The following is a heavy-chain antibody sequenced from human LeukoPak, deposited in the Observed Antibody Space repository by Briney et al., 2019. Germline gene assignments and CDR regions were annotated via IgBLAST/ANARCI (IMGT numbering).Heavy chain of an antibody. D-gene: IGHD5-24*01. V-gene: IGHV4-34*01. CDR1: GGSFSGYY. CDR2: INHSGST. Sequence: KASETLSLTCAVYGGSFSGYYWSWIRQPPGKGLEWIGEINHSGSTNYNPSLKSRVTISVDTSKNQFSLKLSSVTAADTAVYYCASLQSLAGSQRFDPWGQGTLVTVSS. J-gene: IGHJ5*02. CDR3: ASLQSLAGSQRFDP.